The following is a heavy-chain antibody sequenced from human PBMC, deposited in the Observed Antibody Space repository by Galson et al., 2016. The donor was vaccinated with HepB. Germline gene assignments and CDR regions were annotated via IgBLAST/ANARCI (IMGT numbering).Heavy chain of an antibody. CDR2: VSFSGDT. D-gene: IGHD6-19*01. Sequence: SETLSLTCTISGGSVSSHYWSWIRQSPGKGLEWIGYVSFSGDTTYNPSLKSRVTMSVDTSRNQVALSMKSVPAADTAMYYWARDRDSSGWYGFFQHWGQGIMVTVSS. J-gene: IGHJ1*01. CDR3: ARDRDSSGWYGFFQH. V-gene: IGHV4-59*02. CDR1: GGSVSSHY.